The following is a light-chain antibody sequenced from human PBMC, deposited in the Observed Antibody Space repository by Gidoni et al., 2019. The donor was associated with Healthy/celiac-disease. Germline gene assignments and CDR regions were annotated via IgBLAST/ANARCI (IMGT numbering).Light chain of an antibody. J-gene: IGKJ1*01. CDR2: KAS. CDR3: QQYNSYSWT. V-gene: IGKV1-5*03. CDR1: KRISSW. Sequence: DIQMTQSPSTLSSSVGDIVTITCRALKRISSWLAWYQQKPGKAPTLLIYKASSLESGVPSRFSGSGSGTEFTLTISSLQHDDFATYYCQQYNSYSWTFXHXTKVEIK.